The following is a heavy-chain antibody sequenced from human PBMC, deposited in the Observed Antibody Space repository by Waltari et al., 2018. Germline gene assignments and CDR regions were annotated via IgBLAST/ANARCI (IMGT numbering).Heavy chain of an antibody. Sequence: EVQLLESGGGLVQTGGSLGLSCVAYGPTCSNYAMSWVRQAPGKGLGWGSTITGSGCCTYYADSVKGRFTISRDNSKDTLYLQMNTLRAEDTALYYCSIYLRSVMVRGITPDYWGQGTLVTVSS. D-gene: IGHD3-10*01. J-gene: IGHJ4*02. CDR1: GPTCSNYA. V-gene: IGHV3-23*01. CDR2: ITGSGCCT. CDR3: SIYLRSVMVRGITPDY.